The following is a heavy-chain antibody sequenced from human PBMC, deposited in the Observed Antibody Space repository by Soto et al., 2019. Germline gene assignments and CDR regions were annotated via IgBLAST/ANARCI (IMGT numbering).Heavy chain of an antibody. CDR2: IYYSGST. J-gene: IGHJ6*02. CDR3: GRFNIAATRLYYYLMDV. CDR1: GGSIRSYH. V-gene: IGHV4-59*01. Sequence: PSETLSLTCTVSGGSIRSYHWSWIRQPPGKGLEWIGYIYYSGSTNYNPSLKSRATITGDTPKDQFSLKPSSVTAADTAACYCGRFNIAATRLYYYLMDVWGRGTPV. D-gene: IGHD6-13*01.